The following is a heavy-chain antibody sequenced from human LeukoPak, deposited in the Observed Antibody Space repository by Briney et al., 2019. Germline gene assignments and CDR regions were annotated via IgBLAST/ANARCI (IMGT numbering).Heavy chain of an antibody. D-gene: IGHD3-22*01. Sequence: GGSLRLSCAASGFTFSDYYMSWIRQAPGKGLEWVSYISSSGSTINYADSVKGRFTISRDSAKKSLSLQMNSLRAEDTAVYYCARVGSSGYPIDYWSQGTLVTVSS. CDR1: GFTFSDYY. V-gene: IGHV3-11*01. CDR3: ARVGSSGYPIDY. CDR2: ISSSGSTI. J-gene: IGHJ4*02.